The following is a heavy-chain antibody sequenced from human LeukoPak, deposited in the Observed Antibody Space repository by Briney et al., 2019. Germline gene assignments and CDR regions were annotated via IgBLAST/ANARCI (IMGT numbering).Heavy chain of an antibody. CDR2: INPSGGST. CDR3: AREREAWLVRGWFDP. V-gene: IGHV1-46*03. D-gene: IGHD6-19*01. J-gene: IGHJ5*02. CDR1: GYTFTGYY. Sequence: ASVKVSCKASGYTFTGYYMHWVRQAPGQGLEWMGIINPSGGSTSYAQKFQGRVTMTRDTSTSTVYMELSSLRSGDTAVYYCAREREAWLVRGWFDPWGQGTLVTVSS.